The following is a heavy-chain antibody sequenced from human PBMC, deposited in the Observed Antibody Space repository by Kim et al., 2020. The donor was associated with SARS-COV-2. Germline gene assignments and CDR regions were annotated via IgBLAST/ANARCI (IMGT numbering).Heavy chain of an antibody. D-gene: IGHD6-13*01. CDR2: ISWNSGSI. Sequence: GGSLRLSCAASGFTFDDYAMHWVRQAPGKGLEWVSGISWNSGSIGYADSVKGRFTISRDNAKNSLYLQMNSLRAEDTALYYCAKALEAAAGIAFLPFDYWGQGTLVTVSS. CDR3: AKALEAAAGIAFLPFDY. V-gene: IGHV3-9*01. J-gene: IGHJ4*02. CDR1: GFTFDDYA.